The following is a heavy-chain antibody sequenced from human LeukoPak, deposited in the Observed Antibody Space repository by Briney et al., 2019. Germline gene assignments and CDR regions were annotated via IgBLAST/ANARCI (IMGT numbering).Heavy chain of an antibody. CDR3: ARGRLRYFDWLPKDDAFDI. V-gene: IGHV3-33*01. CDR1: GFTFSSYG. D-gene: IGHD3-9*01. CDR2: IWYDGSNK. J-gene: IGHJ3*02. Sequence: SLRLSCAASGFTFSSYGMHWVRQAPGKGLEWVAVIWYDGSNKYYADSVKGRFTISRDNSKNTLYLQMNSLRAEDTAVYYCARGRLRYFDWLPKDDAFDIWGQGTMVTVSS.